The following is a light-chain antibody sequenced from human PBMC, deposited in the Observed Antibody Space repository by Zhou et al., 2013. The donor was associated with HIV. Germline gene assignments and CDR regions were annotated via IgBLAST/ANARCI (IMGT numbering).Light chain of an antibody. CDR2: GAT. V-gene: IGKV3-20*01. J-gene: IGKJ1*01. Sequence: EIVLTQSPGTLSLSPGERATLSCRLSQSVNSNYIAWYQQKPGQAPRLLIYGATSRAAGVPDRFRGEGSGTDFTLTISRLEPEDFALYFCQQYGGSPLTFGQGTKVDVK. CDR3: QQYGGSPLT. CDR1: QSVNSNY.